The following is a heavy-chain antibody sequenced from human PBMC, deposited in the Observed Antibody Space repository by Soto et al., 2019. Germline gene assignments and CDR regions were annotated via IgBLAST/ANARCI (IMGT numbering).Heavy chain of an antibody. CDR1: GGLIRRDRYY. D-gene: IGHD2-2*01. V-gene: IGHV4-39*01. CDR2: IYYSGRT. CDR3: ARTYCSSTSCYGPLRDYYGMDV. Sequence: SEALCVRWTGSGGLIRRDRYYVGWIRQAPGKGLEWIGSIYYSGRTYYNPSLKSRVTISVDTSKNQFSLKLSSVTAADTAVYYCARTYCSSTSCYGPLRDYYGMDVWGQGTTVT. J-gene: IGHJ6*02.